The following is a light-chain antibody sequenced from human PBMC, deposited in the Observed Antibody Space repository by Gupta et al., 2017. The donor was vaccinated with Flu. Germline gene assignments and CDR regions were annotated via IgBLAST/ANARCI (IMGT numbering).Light chain of an antibody. J-gene: IGKJ2*01. CDR3: QQRSDWPMYT. V-gene: IGKV3-11*01. Sequence: ETASPQSPATLSLAPVDIAILSCRASQSVGSFLGWYQQKPGQVPRLLLYDASKRAAGVPARFSGSGSGTDFTLTISTIEPEDFAVYYCQQRSDWPMYTFGQGTKLEIK. CDR2: DAS. CDR1: QSVGSF.